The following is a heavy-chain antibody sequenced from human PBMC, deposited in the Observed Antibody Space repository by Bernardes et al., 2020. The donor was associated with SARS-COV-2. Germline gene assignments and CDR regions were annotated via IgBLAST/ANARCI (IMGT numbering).Heavy chain of an antibody. V-gene: IGHV1-2*02. CDR2: INPDNGVT. J-gene: IGHJ3*02. Sequence: ASVEVSCKASGYTFTDYYVHWVRQAPGQGLECMAWINPDNGVTDYAPKFQDRISLTRDTSSSTIYMELSGLRSDDTAIYYCARDPTVVGPDNPFDIWGQGTIVTVSS. CDR3: ARDPTVVGPDNPFDI. CDR1: GYTFTDYY.